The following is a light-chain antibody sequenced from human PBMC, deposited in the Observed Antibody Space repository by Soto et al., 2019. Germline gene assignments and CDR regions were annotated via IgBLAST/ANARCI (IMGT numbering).Light chain of an antibody. J-gene: IGKJ1*01. CDR2: GVS. Sequence: EIVLTQSPGTLSLSPGEKATLSCRASQSVGDTFLSWYQQKPGLAPRLLIYGVSNRATGIPDRFSGSGSGTDFILTISRREPEDFALYYCGQFVSSPPRTFGQGTKVEIK. V-gene: IGKV3-20*01. CDR3: GQFVSSPPRT. CDR1: QSVGDTF.